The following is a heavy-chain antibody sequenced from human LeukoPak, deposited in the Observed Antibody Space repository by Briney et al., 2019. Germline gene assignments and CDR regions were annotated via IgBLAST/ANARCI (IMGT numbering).Heavy chain of an antibody. Sequence: ASVKVSCKASGYTFTGYYMHWVRQAPGQGLEWMGWINPNSGGTNYAQKFQGRVTMTRDTSISTAYMELSRLRSDDTAVYYCARLSRCSSTSCYPYWGQGTLVTVSS. D-gene: IGHD2-2*01. V-gene: IGHV1-2*02. J-gene: IGHJ4*02. CDR1: GYTFTGYY. CDR3: ARLSRCSSTSCYPY. CDR2: INPNSGGT.